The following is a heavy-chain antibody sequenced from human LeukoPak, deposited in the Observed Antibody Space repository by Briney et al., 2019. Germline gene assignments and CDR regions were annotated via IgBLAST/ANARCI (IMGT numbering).Heavy chain of an antibody. CDR2: IYPGDSDT. J-gene: IGHJ3*02. Sequence: GESLKISCKGSGYSFTSYWIGWVRQMPGKGLEWMEIIYPGDSDTRYSPSFQGQVTISADKSISTAYLQWSSLKASDTAMYYCARLCSSTSCYVSDAFDIWGQGTMVTVSS. CDR3: ARLCSSTSCYVSDAFDI. CDR1: GYSFTSYW. D-gene: IGHD2-2*01. V-gene: IGHV5-51*01.